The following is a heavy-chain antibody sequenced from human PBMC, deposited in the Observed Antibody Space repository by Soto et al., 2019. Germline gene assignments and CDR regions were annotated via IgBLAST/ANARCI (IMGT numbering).Heavy chain of an antibody. D-gene: IGHD3-3*01. CDR3: ARVTIFGVVILFDY. CDR2: INHSGST. J-gene: IGHJ4*02. CDR1: GGSFSGYY. Sequence: SETLSLTCAVYGGSFSGYYWSWLRQLPGEGLEWIGEINHSGSTNYNPSLKSRVTISVDTSKNQFSLKLSSVTAADTAVYYCARVTIFGVVILFDYWGQGTLLTVSS. V-gene: IGHV4-34*01.